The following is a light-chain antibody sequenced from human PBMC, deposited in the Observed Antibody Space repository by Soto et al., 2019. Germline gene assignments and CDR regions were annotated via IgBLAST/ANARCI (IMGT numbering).Light chain of an antibody. V-gene: IGLV3-1*01. J-gene: IGLJ2*01. CDR2: QDS. CDR3: QAWDSSTDVV. CDR1: KLGDKY. Sequence: SYELTQPPSVSVSPGQTASITCSGDKLGDKYACWYQQKPGQSPVLVIYQDSKRPSGIPERFSGSNSRNTATLTISGTQAMDEADYYCQAWDSSTDVVFGGGTKLTVL.